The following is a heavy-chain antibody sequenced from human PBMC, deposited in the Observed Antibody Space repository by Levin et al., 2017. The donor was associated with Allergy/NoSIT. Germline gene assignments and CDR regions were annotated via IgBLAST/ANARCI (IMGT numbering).Heavy chain of an antibody. CDR3: AKGVADYNTGWYYFDR. Sequence: GESLKISCAGSRFTFSNYALSWVRQSPGKGLEWVSLISGSGDTTLYTDSVRGRFTISRDNSRNTLYLQMNRLRDEDAAMYYCAKGVADYNTGWYYFDRWGQGTLVTVSS. J-gene: IGHJ4*02. V-gene: IGHV3-23*01. D-gene: IGHD3-10*01. CDR2: ISGSGDTT. CDR1: RFTFSNYA.